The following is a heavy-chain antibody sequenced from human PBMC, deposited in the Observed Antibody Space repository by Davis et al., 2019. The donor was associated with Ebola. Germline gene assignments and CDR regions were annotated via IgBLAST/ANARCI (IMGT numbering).Heavy chain of an antibody. Sequence: GSLRLSCAVYGGSFSGYYWSWIRQPPGKGLEWIGEINHSGSTNYNPSLKSRVTISVDTSKNQFSLKLSSVTAADTAVYYCARGALWFGELSSYYFDYWGQGTLVTVSS. J-gene: IGHJ4*02. CDR2: INHSGST. CDR3: ARGALWFGELSSYYFDY. D-gene: IGHD3-10*01. V-gene: IGHV4-34*01. CDR1: GGSFSGYY.